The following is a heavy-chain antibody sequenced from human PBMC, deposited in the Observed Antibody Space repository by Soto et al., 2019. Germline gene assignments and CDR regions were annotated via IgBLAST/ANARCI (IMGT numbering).Heavy chain of an antibody. Sequence: QITLKEAGPTLVKPTQTLTLTCSFSGFSLITSGVGVGWIRQPPGKALEWLALIYWDDDTGYSTSLRNRLTTTKDTPRNQVVLTMTNMDPADTATYYCSHTMAPRIFDSWGQGTLITVSS. CDR1: GFSLITSGVG. J-gene: IGHJ4*02. CDR3: SHTMAPRIFDS. V-gene: IGHV2-5*02. CDR2: IYWDDDT.